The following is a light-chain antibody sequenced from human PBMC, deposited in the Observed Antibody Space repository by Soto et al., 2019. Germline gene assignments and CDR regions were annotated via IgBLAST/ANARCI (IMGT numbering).Light chain of an antibody. J-gene: IGKJ2*01. V-gene: IGKV1-5*01. CDR1: QSISSW. Sequence: DIQMTQSPSTLSAYVGDRVTITCRASQSISSWLAWYQQKPGKAPKLLIYDASSLESGVPSRFSGSGSGTEFTLTISSLQPDDFATYYCQQSYTFGQGTKVDIK. CDR3: QQSYT. CDR2: DAS.